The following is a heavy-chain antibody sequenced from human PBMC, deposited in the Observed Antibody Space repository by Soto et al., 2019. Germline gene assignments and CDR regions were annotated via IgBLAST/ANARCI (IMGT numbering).Heavy chain of an antibody. Sequence: GESLKISCKGSGYTFTTYWIGWVRQMPGKGLEWMGVIYPGDSDTIYSPSFQGQVTLSADKSISTAYLQWRSLQASDTAMYYCVRRPGCSTTACYRELDYWGQGTLVTVSS. CDR1: GYTFTTYW. CDR2: IYPGDSDT. D-gene: IGHD2-2*01. V-gene: IGHV5-51*01. J-gene: IGHJ4*02. CDR3: VRRPGCSTTACYRELDY.